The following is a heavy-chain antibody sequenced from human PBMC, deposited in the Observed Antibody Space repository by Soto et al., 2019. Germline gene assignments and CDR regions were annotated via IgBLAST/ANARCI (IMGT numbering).Heavy chain of an antibody. CDR1: GASITTYY. Sequence: SETLSLTCSVSGASITTYYWSWIRQPPGKGLEWIGSISYSGSTKYNPSLESRVMISLDTSKNQFSLRLTSVTAADTALYYCARDWDSSGLFYPWGQGALVTVSS. CDR3: ARDWDSSGLFYP. V-gene: IGHV4-59*01. D-gene: IGHD3-10*01. J-gene: IGHJ5*02. CDR2: ISYSGST.